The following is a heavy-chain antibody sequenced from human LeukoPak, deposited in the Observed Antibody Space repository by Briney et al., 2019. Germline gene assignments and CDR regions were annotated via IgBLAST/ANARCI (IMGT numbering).Heavy chain of an antibody. Sequence: GASVKVSCKASGYTFTIYAMHWVRQAPGQRREWMGWINAGNGNTKYSQKFQGRVTITRDTSASTAYMELSSLRSEDTAVYYCARAPSGSYDKQGYFQHWGQGTLVTVSS. J-gene: IGHJ1*01. CDR3: ARAPSGSYDKQGYFQH. D-gene: IGHD3-10*01. CDR2: INAGNGNT. CDR1: GYTFTIYA. V-gene: IGHV1-3*01.